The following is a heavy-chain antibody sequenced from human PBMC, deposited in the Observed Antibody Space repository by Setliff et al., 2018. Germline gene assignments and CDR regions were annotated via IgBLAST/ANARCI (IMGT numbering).Heavy chain of an antibody. D-gene: IGHD3-22*01. CDR1: GGPFSSYY. V-gene: IGHV4-34*01. J-gene: IGHJ4*02. CDR3: ARQEDDSSGYYSTD. Sequence: PSETLSLTCAVYGGPFSSYYWSWIRQPPGKGLEWIGEINHSGSTNYNPSLKSRVTISVDTSKNQFSLKLSSVTAADTAVYYCARQEDDSSGYYSTDWGQGTLVTVSS. CDR2: INHSGST.